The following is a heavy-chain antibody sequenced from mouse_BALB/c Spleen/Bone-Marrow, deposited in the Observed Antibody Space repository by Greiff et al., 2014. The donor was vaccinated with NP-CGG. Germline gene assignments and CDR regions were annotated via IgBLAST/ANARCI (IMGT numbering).Heavy chain of an antibody. J-gene: IGHJ4*01. V-gene: IGHV5-17*02. CDR1: GFTFSSFG. CDR3: ARFKRGPMDY. Sequence: EVKLVESGGGLVQPGGSRKLSCTASGFTFSSFGMHWVRQAPEKGLEWVAYISSGSTTIYYADTVKGRFTISRDNPKNTLFLQMTSLRSEDTAMYYCARFKRGPMDYWGQGTSVTVSS. CDR2: ISSGSTTI.